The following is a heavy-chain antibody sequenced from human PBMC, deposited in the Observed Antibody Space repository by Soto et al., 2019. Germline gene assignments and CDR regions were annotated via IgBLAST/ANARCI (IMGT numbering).Heavy chain of an antibody. CDR1: GFTFRSYA. V-gene: IGHV3-23*01. D-gene: IGHD2-21*01. CDR3: ALAGRNRRWWWRSDY. J-gene: IGHJ4*02. Sequence: GGSLRLSCAASGFTFRSYAMSWVRQAPGKGLEWVSSISGSGGSTYYADSVKGRFTISRDNSKNTLFLQMNSLRVEDTAVYYCALAGRNRRWWWRSDYWGQGTLVTVSS. CDR2: ISGSGGST.